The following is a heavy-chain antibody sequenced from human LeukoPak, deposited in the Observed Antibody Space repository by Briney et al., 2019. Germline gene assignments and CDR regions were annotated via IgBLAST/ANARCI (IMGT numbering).Heavy chain of an antibody. J-gene: IGHJ5*02. D-gene: IGHD2-8*01. CDR3: ARAVDCTNGVCYNGCWFDP. V-gene: IGHV4-59*08. CDR2: IYYSGST. Sequence: PSETLSLTCTVSGGSISSYYWSWIRQPPGKGLEWIGYIYYSGSTNYNPSLKSRVTISVDTSKNQFSLKLSSVTAADTAVYYCARAVDCTNGVCYNGCWFDPWGQGTLVTVSS. CDR1: GGSISSYY.